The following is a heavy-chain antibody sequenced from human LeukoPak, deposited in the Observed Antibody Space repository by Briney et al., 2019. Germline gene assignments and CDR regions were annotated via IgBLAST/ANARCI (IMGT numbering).Heavy chain of an antibody. CDR3: ARGTVGRTYCGGDCYSPIDY. CDR1: GGSISSGSYY. CDR2: MYTSGST. V-gene: IGHV4-61*02. Sequence: SETLSLTCTVSGGSISSGSYYWSWIRQPAGKGLEWIGRMYTSGSTNYNPCLKSRVTISVDTSKNQFSLKLNSVTSADTAVYYCARGTVGRTYCGGDCYSPIDYWGQGSLVTVSS. D-gene: IGHD2-21*01. J-gene: IGHJ4*02.